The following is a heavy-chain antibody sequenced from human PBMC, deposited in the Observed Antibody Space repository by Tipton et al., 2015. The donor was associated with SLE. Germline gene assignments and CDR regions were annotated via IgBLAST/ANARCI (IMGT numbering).Heavy chain of an antibody. CDR1: GYTFTRYW. D-gene: IGHD6-13*01. CDR2: IYSGDSDT. V-gene: IGHV5-51*01. Sequence: VQLVQSGAEVKMPGESLKISCKGSGYTFTRYWIGWVRQMPGKGLEWIGIIYSGDSDTRYNPSFQGQVTISVDKSFSTAYLQLRNVEASDTATYYCARHSDSTAGYYHYYGMDVWGQGATVTVSS. J-gene: IGHJ6*02. CDR3: ARHSDSTAGYYHYYGMDV.